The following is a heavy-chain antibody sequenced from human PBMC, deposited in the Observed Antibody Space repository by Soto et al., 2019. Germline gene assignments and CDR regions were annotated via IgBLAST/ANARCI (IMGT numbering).Heavy chain of an antibody. J-gene: IGHJ6*02. D-gene: IGHD1-26*01. Sequence: GGSLGLSCASSGFTFISYSMTWVRQAPGKGLEWVSCISGSGTITYYADSVKGRFTISRDTSNNTLYLQMSSLRAEDTAIYYCAKNPGGSYFHHYAMDVWGQGTTVTVSS. CDR2: ISGSGTIT. CDR1: GFTFISYS. V-gene: IGHV3-23*01. CDR3: AKNPGGSYFHHYAMDV.